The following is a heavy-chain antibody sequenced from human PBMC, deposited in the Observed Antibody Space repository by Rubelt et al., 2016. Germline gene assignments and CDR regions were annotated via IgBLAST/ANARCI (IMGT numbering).Heavy chain of an antibody. CDR1: GGSISSSGYY. J-gene: IGHJ6*02. V-gene: IGHV4-39*01. CDR3: ARVDTIDALDV. D-gene: IGHD5-18*01. CDR2: IFYSGST. Sequence: QVQLQESGPGLVKPSETLSLICSVSGGSISSSGYYWGWIRQPPGKGLEWIGSIFYSGSTYYKPSRKSRVTISVDASKNQFSLSLSSVTAADTAIYYCARVDTIDALDVWGQGTTVTVSS.